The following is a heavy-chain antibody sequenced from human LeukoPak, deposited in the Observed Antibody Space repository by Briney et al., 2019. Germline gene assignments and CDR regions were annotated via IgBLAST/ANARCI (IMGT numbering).Heavy chain of an antibody. J-gene: IGHJ4*02. Sequence: PGGSLRLSCAASGFTFSNYAMSWVRQAPGKGLEWVSAISGSASSTYHADSVKGRFTISRDNSKNTLYLQMNSLRAEDTAVYYCATDDYYDSSGYYYMVDYWGQGTLVTVSS. V-gene: IGHV3-23*01. CDR3: ATDDYYDSSGYYYMVDY. D-gene: IGHD3-22*01. CDR1: GFTFSNYA. CDR2: ISGSASST.